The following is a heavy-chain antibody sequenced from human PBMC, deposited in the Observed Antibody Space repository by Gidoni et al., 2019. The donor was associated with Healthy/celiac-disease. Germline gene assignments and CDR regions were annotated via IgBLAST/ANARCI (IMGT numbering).Heavy chain of an antibody. CDR2: INAGNGNT. Sequence: QVQLVQSGAEVKKPGASVKVSCKASGYTFTSYAMHWVRQAPGQRLEWMGWINAGNGNTKYSQKFQGRVTITRDTSASTAYMELSSLRSEDTAVYYCARRSYSNYGMDVWGQGTTVTVSS. CDR3: ARRSYSNYGMDV. CDR1: GYTFTSYA. J-gene: IGHJ6*02. V-gene: IGHV1-3*01. D-gene: IGHD4-4*01.